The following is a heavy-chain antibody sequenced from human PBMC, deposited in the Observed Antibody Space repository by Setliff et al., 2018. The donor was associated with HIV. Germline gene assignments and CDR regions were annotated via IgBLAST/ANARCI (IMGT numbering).Heavy chain of an antibody. CDR2: ISYDGSNK. CDR1: GFTFGVYA. J-gene: IGHJ6*02. V-gene: IGHV3-30-3*02. CDR3: AKDYASIMIGFYGVDG. Sequence: PGGSLRLSCTTSGFTFGVYAMTWVRQAPGKGLEWVAVISYDGSNKYYADSVKGRFTTSRDNSGNTLSLQMNRLRAEDTATYYCAKDYASIMIGFYGVDGWGQGTTVTVSS. D-gene: IGHD3-16*01.